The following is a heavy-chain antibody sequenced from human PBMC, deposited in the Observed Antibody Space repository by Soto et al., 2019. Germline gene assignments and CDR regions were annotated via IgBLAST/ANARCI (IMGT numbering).Heavy chain of an antibody. V-gene: IGHV4-34*01. Sequence: PSETLSLTCAVYGGSFSGYYWSWIRQPPGKGLEWIGEINHSGSTNYNPSLKSRVTISVDTSKNQFSLKLSSVTAADTAVYYCARAFQSGYSDILPDPGDEYYGMDVWGQGNNVTVS. CDR2: INHSGST. CDR1: GGSFSGYY. J-gene: IGHJ6*02. D-gene: IGHD3-9*01. CDR3: ARAFQSGYSDILPDPGDEYYGMDV.